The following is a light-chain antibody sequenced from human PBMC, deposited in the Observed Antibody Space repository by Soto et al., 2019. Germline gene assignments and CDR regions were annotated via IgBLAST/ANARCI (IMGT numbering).Light chain of an antibody. J-gene: IGLJ2*01. CDR2: DVS. CDR1: SSDVGGYNY. Sequence: QSALTQPASVSGSPGPSITISCTGTSSDVGGYNYVSWYQQHPGKAPKLMIYDVSNRPSGVSNRFSGSKSGNTASLTISGLHAEDEADYYCSSYTTSGSLVFGGGTKLTVL. CDR3: SSYTTSGSLV. V-gene: IGLV2-14*01.